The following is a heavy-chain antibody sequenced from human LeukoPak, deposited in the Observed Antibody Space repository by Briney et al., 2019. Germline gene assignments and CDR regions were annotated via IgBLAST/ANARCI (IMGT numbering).Heavy chain of an antibody. J-gene: IGHJ4*02. CDR1: GGSISSYY. CDR2: IYYSGST. V-gene: IGHV4-59*01. D-gene: IGHD6-19*01. Sequence: SETLSLTCTVSGGSISSYYWSWIRQPPGKGLEWVGYIYYSGSTNYNPSLQSRVTISVDPSKNQFSLKLSSVTAADTAVYYCARARGWPPSFDYWGQGTLVTVSS. CDR3: ARARGWPPSFDY.